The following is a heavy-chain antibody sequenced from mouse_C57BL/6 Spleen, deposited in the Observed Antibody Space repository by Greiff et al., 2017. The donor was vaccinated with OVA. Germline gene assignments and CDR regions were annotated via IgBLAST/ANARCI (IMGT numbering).Heavy chain of an antibody. Sequence: QVQLQQSGAELVRPGASVTLSCKASGYTFTDYEMHWVKQTPVHGLEWIGAIDPETGGTAYNQKFKGKAILTVDKSSSTAYMQLSSLTSEDSAVYYCARGATVVARDWYFDVWGTGTTVTVSS. CDR3: ARGATVVARDWYFDV. D-gene: IGHD1-1*01. CDR1: GYTFTDYE. CDR2: IDPETGGT. J-gene: IGHJ1*03. V-gene: IGHV1-15*01.